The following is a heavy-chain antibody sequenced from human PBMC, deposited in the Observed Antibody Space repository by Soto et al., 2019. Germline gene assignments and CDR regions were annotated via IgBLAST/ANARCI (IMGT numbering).Heavy chain of an antibody. V-gene: IGHV3-33*01. CDR3: AREARLGYCSGGSCYTLGMDV. D-gene: IGHD2-15*01. CDR2: IWYDGSNK. Sequence: PGGSLRLSWAASGFTFSSYGMDLVRQAPCKGLEWVAVIWYDGSNKYYADPVKGRFTISRDNSKNTLYLQMNSLRAEDTAVYYCAREARLGYCSGGSCYTLGMDVWGQGTTVTVSS. J-gene: IGHJ6*02. CDR1: GFTFSSYG.